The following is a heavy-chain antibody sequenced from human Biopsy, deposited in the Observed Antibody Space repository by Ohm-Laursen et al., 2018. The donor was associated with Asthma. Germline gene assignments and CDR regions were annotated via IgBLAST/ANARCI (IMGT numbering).Heavy chain of an antibody. CDR3: ARGYSGSDRIVYYYSGLEV. CDR1: GDSFSNYA. V-gene: IGHV1-69*13. D-gene: IGHD5-12*01. J-gene: IGHJ6*02. CDR2: LIPVLGTP. Sequence: ASVKVSCKASGDSFSNYAISWVRQAPGQGLEWMGGLIPVLGTPDYAQMFEGRVTITADESTSTAYMELSSLSSEDTAVYYCARGYSGSDRIVYYYSGLEVWGQGTTATVSS.